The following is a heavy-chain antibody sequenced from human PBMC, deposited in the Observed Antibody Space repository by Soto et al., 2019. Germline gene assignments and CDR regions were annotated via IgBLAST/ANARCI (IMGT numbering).Heavy chain of an antibody. Sequence: QLHLVQSGAVVKKSGASVTVSCSASGYPVTAYYMHWVRQAPGRGLEWMGGINPASGAAKYTHTCQGRVNMTTDTSTGTVFMDLSDRTSEDTAGFYCARGGGVGVAGSAAFDMWGQGTLVTVSS. CDR3: ARGGGVGVAGSAAFDM. J-gene: IGHJ3*02. D-gene: IGHD3-3*01. CDR1: GYPVTAYY. V-gene: IGHV1-2*07. CDR2: INPASGAA.